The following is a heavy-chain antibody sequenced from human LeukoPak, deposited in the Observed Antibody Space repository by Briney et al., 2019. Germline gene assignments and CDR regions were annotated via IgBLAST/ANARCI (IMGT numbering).Heavy chain of an antibody. V-gene: IGHV4-4*07. J-gene: IGHJ3*02. CDR1: GGSISSYY. Sequence: PSETLSLTCTVSGGSISSYYWSWIRQPAGKGLEWIGRIYTSGSTNYNPSLKSRVTMSVDTSKNQFSLKLSSVTAADTAVYYCARDLFGDLRSDGAFVIWGQGTMVTVSS. D-gene: IGHD4-17*01. CDR3: ARDLFGDLRSDGAFVI. CDR2: IYTSGST.